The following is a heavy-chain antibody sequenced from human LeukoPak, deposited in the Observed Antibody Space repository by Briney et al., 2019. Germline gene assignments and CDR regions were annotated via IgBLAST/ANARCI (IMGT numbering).Heavy chain of an antibody. D-gene: IGHD6-13*01. CDR3: AVDRSSSWYWIVDY. Sequence: GGSLRLSCAASGFTFSSYAMSWVRQAPGKGLEWVSAISGSGGSTYYADSVKGRFTISRDNSKNTLYLQMNSLRAEDTAVYYCAVDRSSSWYWIVDYWGQGTLVTVSS. J-gene: IGHJ4*02. V-gene: IGHV3-23*01. CDR1: GFTFSSYA. CDR2: ISGSGGST.